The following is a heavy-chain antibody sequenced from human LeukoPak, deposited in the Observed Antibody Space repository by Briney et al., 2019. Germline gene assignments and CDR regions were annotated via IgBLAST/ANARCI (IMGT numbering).Heavy chain of an antibody. CDR1: GFTFSSYW. CDR3: AKVPADPAMDYFDY. Sequence: GGSLRLSCAASGFTFSSYWMSWVRQAPGKGLEWVANIKQDGSEKYYVDSVKGRFTISRDNAKNSLYLQMNSLRTEDTALYSCAKVPADPAMDYFDYWGQGTLVTVSS. CDR2: IKQDGSEK. V-gene: IGHV3-7*03. J-gene: IGHJ4*02. D-gene: IGHD5-18*01.